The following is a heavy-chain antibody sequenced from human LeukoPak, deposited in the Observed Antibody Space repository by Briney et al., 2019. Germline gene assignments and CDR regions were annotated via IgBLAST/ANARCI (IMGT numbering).Heavy chain of an antibody. CDR3: ARDRSGPQRENWFDP. D-gene: IGHD6-19*01. CDR2: IIPIFGTA. Sequence: ASVKVSCKASGGTFSSCAISWVRQAPGQGLEWMGGIIPIFGTANYAQKFQGRVTITTDEATSIAYMELSSLRSEDTAVYYCARDRSGPQRENWFDPWGQGTLVTVSS. V-gene: IGHV1-69*05. CDR1: GGTFSSCA. J-gene: IGHJ5*02.